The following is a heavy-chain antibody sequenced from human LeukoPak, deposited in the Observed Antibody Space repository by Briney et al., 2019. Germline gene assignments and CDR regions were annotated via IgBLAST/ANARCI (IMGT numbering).Heavy chain of an antibody. CDR2: ISYDGSNK. CDR3: AKCSGWFVRGKDYYYYYMDV. Sequence: GGSLRLSCAASGFTFNRYGMSWVRQAPGKGLEWVAVISYDGSNKYYADSVKGRFTISRDNSKDTLYLQMNSLRAEDTAVYYCAKCSGWFVRGKDYYYYYMDVWGKGTTVTVSS. V-gene: IGHV3-30*18. J-gene: IGHJ6*03. CDR1: GFTFNRYG. D-gene: IGHD6-19*01.